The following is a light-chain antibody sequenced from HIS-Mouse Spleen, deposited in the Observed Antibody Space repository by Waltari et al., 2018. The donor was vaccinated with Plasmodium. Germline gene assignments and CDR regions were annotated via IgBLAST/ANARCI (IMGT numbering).Light chain of an antibody. CDR3: QQYDNLPIT. V-gene: IGKV1-33*01. CDR1: QDISNY. Sequence: DIQMTQSPSSLSASVGDRVTITCQASQDISNYLNWYQQKPGKAPKLLIYDASNLETGVPSRFSGSGSGTEFTFTISCLQPEDIATYYCQQYDNLPITFGQGTRLEIK. CDR2: DAS. J-gene: IGKJ5*01.